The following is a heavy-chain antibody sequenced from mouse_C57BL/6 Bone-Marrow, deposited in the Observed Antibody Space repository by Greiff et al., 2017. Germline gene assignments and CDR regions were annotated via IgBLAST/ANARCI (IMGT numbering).Heavy chain of an antibody. D-gene: IGHD1-1*01. Sequence: QVQLKQPGAELVMPGASVKLSCKASGYTFTSYWMHWVKQRPGQGLEWIGEIDPSDSYTNYNQKFKGKSTLTVDKSSSTAYMQLSSLTSEDSAFYCCAKRGIWVVDYWGQGTTLTVSS. CDR2: IDPSDSYT. CDR3: AKRGIWVVDY. J-gene: IGHJ2*01. V-gene: IGHV1-69*01. CDR1: GYTFTSYW.